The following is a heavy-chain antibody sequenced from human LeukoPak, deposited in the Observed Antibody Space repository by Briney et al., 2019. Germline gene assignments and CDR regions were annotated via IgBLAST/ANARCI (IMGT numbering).Heavy chain of an antibody. CDR3: ARDNMGIDYYGDYSGHFDY. D-gene: IGHD4-17*01. V-gene: IGHV3-21*01. CDR2: ISSSSSYI. J-gene: IGHJ4*02. CDR1: GFTFSSYS. Sequence: PGGSLRLSCAASGFTFSSYSMNWVRQAPWKGLEWVSSISSSSSYIYYADSVKGRFTISRDNAKNSLYLQMNSLRAEDTAVYYCARDNMGIDYYGDYSGHFDYWGQGTLVTVSS.